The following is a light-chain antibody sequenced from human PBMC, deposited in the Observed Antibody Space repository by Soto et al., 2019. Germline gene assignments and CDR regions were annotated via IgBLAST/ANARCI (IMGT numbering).Light chain of an antibody. V-gene: IGLV3-21*02. Sequence: SYELTQPPSVSVAQGQSARLTCGGDNIGSKIVHWYQQRPGQAPVLVVYDDDDRPSGIPERFSGSNSGSTATLTISRVDAGDEADYYCQVWAGSSARVFGGGTKLTVL. CDR2: DDD. J-gene: IGLJ2*01. CDR3: QVWAGSSARV. CDR1: NIGSKI.